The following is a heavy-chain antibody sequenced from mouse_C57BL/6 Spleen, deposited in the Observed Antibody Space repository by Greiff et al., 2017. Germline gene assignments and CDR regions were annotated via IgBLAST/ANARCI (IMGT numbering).Heavy chain of an antibody. CDR3: ARYDYDEGFDY. Sequence: QVQLQQPGAELVKPGASVKLSCKASGYTFTSYWMHWVKQRPGQGLEWIGMIHPNSGSTNYNEKFKSKATLTVDKSSSPAYMQLSSLTSEDSAVXYCARYDYDEGFDYWGQGTTLTVSS. CDR1: GYTFTSYW. V-gene: IGHV1-64*01. CDR2: IHPNSGST. J-gene: IGHJ2*01. D-gene: IGHD2-4*01.